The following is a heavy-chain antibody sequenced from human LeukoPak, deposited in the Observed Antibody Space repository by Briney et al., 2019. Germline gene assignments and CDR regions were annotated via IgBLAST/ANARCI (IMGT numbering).Heavy chain of an antibody. CDR3: ARGSAVPPDQLLSFDY. CDR1: GFTFSSYS. V-gene: IGHV3-21*01. Sequence: GGSLRLSCAASGFTFSSYSMNWVRQAPGKGLEWVSSISSSSSYIYYADSVKGRFTISRDNAKNSLYLQMNSLRAEDTAVYYCARGSAVPPDQLLSFDYWGQGTLVTVSS. D-gene: IGHD2-2*01. CDR2: ISSSSSYI. J-gene: IGHJ4*02.